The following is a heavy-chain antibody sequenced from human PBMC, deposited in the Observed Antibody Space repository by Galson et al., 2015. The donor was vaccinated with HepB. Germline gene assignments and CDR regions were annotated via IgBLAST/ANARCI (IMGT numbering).Heavy chain of an antibody. CDR1: GGTFSRYT. CDR3: ARGGIAEAANPVDY. J-gene: IGHJ4*02. Sequence: SVKVSCKASGGTFSRYTISWVRQAPGQGLEWMGGITPLFGTAKYAQKFQGRVTITADESTSTVYMDLSSLRSEDTAVYYCARGGIAEAANPVDYWGQGTLVTVSS. CDR2: ITPLFGTA. V-gene: IGHV1-69*13. D-gene: IGHD6-13*01.